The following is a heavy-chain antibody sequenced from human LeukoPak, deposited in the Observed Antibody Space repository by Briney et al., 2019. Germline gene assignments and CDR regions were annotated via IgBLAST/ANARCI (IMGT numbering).Heavy chain of an antibody. V-gene: IGHV3-7*01. CDR1: GFPFTNYW. CDR2: INQGGSET. Sequence: GGSLRLSCAASGFPFTNYWMIWVRQAPGKRPEWVGNINQGGSETNYVDSVKGRFSISRDNAKTSLYLQMNSLRGEDTAVYYCATDRKVGTWDPRFDYWGQGGLVTVSS. J-gene: IGHJ4*02. D-gene: IGHD4-23*01. CDR3: ATDRKVGTWDPRFDY.